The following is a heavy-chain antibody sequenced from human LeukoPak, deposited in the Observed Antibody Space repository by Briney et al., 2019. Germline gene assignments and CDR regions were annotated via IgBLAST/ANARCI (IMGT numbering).Heavy chain of an antibody. V-gene: IGHV4-59*01. CDR2: IYYSGST. J-gene: IGHJ5*02. Sequence: SETLSLTCTVSGDSIDSYYWSWIRQPPGKGLEWIGYIYYSGSTNYNPSLKSRVTISVDTSKNQFSLKLSSVTAADTAVYYCARVSGYCSGGSCSNWFDPWGQRTLVTVSS. D-gene: IGHD2-15*01. CDR1: GDSIDSYY. CDR3: ARVSGYCSGGSCSNWFDP.